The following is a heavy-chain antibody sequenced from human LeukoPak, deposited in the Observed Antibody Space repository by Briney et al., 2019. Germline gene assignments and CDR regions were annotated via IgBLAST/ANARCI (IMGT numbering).Heavy chain of an antibody. CDR3: ARHGGYCSGTSCYGVWFDP. V-gene: IGHV4-39*01. CDR1: GGSISSSSYY. CDR2: IYYSGIT. Sequence: PSESLSLTCTVSGGSISSSSYYWGWIRQPPGKGLEWIGTIYYSGITYYNPTLKIRLTISVDTSKNQFSLKLSSVTAADTAVYYCARHGGYCSGTSCYGVWFDPWGQGPLVPVSS. J-gene: IGHJ5*02. D-gene: IGHD2-2*01.